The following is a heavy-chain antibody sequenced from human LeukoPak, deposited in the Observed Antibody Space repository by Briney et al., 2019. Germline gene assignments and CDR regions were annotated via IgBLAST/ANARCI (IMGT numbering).Heavy chain of an antibody. CDR2: ISSSGGNI. CDR3: ARRRDYFDY. J-gene: IGHJ4*02. CDR1: GFDLSDYY. Sequence: GGSLRLSCVVSGFDLSDYYMSWIRQAPGKGLEWISYISSSGGNIYFADSVKGRFTMSRDNARGSLYLQMNSLRADDTTIYYCARRRDYFDYWGQGTLVTVSS. V-gene: IGHV3-11*01.